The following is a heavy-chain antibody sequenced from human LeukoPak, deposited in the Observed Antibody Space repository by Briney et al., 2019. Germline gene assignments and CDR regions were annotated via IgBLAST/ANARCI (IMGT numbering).Heavy chain of an antibody. J-gene: IGHJ4*02. V-gene: IGHV3-33*08. CDR2: IWYDGSNK. CDR3: ARDPGLRYFDWLPDY. D-gene: IGHD3-9*01. Sequence: GGSLRLSCAASGFTFSNYWMSWVRQAPGKGLEWVAVIWYDGSNKYYADSVKGRFTISRDNSKNTLYLQMNSLRAEDTAVYYCARDPGLRYFDWLPDYWGQGTLVTVSS. CDR1: GFTFSNYW.